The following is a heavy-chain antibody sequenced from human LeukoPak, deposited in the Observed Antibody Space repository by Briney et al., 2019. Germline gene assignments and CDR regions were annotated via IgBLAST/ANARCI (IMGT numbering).Heavy chain of an antibody. CDR3: ARGGYYRYGY. CDR2: LRQDASEI. D-gene: IGHD5-18*01. Sequence: GGSLRLSCVASGFTFTNYWMSWVRQAPGKGLEWVASLRQDASEIHYVDSVEGRFTISRDNAQRSVFLQMNRLRVEDTAVYYCARGGYYRYGYWGQGTLVTVSS. CDR1: GFTFTNYW. J-gene: IGHJ4*02. V-gene: IGHV3-7*01.